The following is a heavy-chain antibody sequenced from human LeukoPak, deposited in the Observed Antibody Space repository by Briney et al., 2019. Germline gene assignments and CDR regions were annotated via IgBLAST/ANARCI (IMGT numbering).Heavy chain of an antibody. CDR3: ASYSSSGAYFDY. J-gene: IGHJ4*02. V-gene: IGHV4-59*01. D-gene: IGHD6-6*01. CDR1: GDSISSYY. CDR2: IYYSGST. Sequence: TAETLSLTCTVSGDSISSYYWSWIRQPPGKGLEWIGYIYYSGSTKYNPSLKSRVTISVDTSKNQFSLKLKSVTAADTAVYYCASYSSSGAYFDYWGQGTLVTVS.